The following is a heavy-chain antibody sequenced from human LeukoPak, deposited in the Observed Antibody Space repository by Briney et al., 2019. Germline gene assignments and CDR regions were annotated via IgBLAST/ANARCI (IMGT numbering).Heavy chain of an antibody. D-gene: IGHD7-27*01. V-gene: IGHV3-15*01. CDR1: GFTVSSNY. CDR3: TTGNWGPH. Sequence: AGGSLRLSCAASGFTVSSNYMSWVRQAPGKGLEWVGRIKRKTDGGTTDYAAPVKGRFTISRDDSKNTLYLQMNSLKTEDTAVYYCTTGNWGPHWGQGTLVTVSS. CDR2: IKRKTDGGTT. J-gene: IGHJ4*02.